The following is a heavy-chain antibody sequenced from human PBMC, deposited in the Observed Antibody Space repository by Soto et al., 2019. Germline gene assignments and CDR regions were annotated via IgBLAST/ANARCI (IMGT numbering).Heavy chain of an antibody. CDR3: GRDPHKYSGGYSWAVLFD. Sequence: QVQLVQSGAEVKKPGASVKVSCKASGYTFTSYAMHWVRQAPGQRLEWMGWINAGNGNTKYSQKLQGRVTITRDTSARTAYVELSSRRSDDTAVYYCGRDPHKYSGGYSWAVLFDWGQGTLVTVAS. V-gene: IGHV1-3*01. D-gene: IGHD1-26*01. CDR1: GYTFTSYA. CDR2: INAGNGNT. J-gene: IGHJ4*02.